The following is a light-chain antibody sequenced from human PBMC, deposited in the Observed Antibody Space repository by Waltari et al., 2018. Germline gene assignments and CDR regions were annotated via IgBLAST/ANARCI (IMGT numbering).Light chain of an antibody. CDR1: QGINSY. J-gene: IGKJ1*01. Sequence: DIQMTQSPSSLSASVGDRVTLTCRPSQGINSYLKCYQQKPGKDPKLLIYAASSWQSGVPSRFSGSGSETDFTLTISSLQPEYFATDYWQQSYSTLWTFGQVTKVEIK. CDR2: AAS. V-gene: IGKV1-39*01. CDR3: QQSYSTLWT.